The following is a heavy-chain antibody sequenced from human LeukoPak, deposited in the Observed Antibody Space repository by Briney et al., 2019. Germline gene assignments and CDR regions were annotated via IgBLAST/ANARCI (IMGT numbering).Heavy chain of an antibody. J-gene: IGHJ4*02. CDR2: ISYDGSDK. CDR3: AKKGKEYYHDSSGYLDY. D-gene: IGHD3-22*01. CDR1: GFTLSSYG. Sequence: PGRSLRLSCAASGFTLSSYGMHWVRQAPGKGLEWVAIISYDGSDKDYADSVKGRFTISRDNSKNTLYLQMNSLRVEDTAVYYCAKKGKEYYHDSSGYLDYWGQGTLVTVSS. V-gene: IGHV3-30*18.